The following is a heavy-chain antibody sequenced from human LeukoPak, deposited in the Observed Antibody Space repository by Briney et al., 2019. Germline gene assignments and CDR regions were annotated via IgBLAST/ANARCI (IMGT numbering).Heavy chain of an antibody. CDR2: INPDGGA. V-gene: IGHV1-2*02. Sequence: GASVKVSCKASGGTFSSYAISWVRQAPGQGLEWMGWINPDGGADYAQKFQGRVTMTRDTSISTAYMALSRLRSDDTAVYYCARGPPEYCSGGSCYSGRNWIDPWGQGTLVTVSS. CDR3: ARGPPEYCSGGSCYSGRNWIDP. D-gene: IGHD2-15*01. J-gene: IGHJ5*02. CDR1: GGTFSSYA.